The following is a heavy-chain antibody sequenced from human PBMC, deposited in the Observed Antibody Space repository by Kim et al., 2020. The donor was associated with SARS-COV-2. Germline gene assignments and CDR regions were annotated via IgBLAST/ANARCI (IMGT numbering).Heavy chain of an antibody. J-gene: IGHJ6*02. CDR1: GGSFSGYY. D-gene: IGHD3-10*01. Sequence: SETLSLTCAVYGGSFSGYYWSWIRQPPGKGLEWIGEINHSGSTNYNPSLKSRVTISVDTSKNQFSLKLSSVTAADTAVYYCARGPRPYYYGSGSYSRYYYYGMDVWGQGTTVTVSS. CDR3: ARGPRPYYYGSGSYSRYYYYGMDV. V-gene: IGHV4-34*01. CDR2: INHSGST.